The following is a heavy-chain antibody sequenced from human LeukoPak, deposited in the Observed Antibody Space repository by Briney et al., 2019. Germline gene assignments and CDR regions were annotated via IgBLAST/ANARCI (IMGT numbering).Heavy chain of an antibody. CDR3: ATDLNNYALGSDP. J-gene: IGHJ5*02. Sequence: ASVKVSCKASGYNFIDYYIHWVRQAPGQGLEWMGWINPDSGATNYEQKFQGRVTLTSDTSISTVYMELSRLRSDDTAVYYCATDLNNYALGSDPWGQGSLVIVSS. CDR2: INPDSGAT. D-gene: IGHD3-10*01. CDR1: GYNFIDYY. V-gene: IGHV1-2*02.